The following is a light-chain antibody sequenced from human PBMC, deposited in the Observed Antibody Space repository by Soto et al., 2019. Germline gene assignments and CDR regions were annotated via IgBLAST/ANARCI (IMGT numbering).Light chain of an antibody. CDR3: QQRSNWPT. CDR2: DAS. J-gene: IGKJ1*01. V-gene: IGKV3-11*01. CDR1: QSVSSY. Sequence: EVVLTQSPAALSFSPGERATLSCRASQSVSSYLAWYQQKPGQAPRLLISDASNRATGIPARFSGSGSGTDFTLTISSLEPEDFAVYYCQQRSNWPTFGQGTKVDIK.